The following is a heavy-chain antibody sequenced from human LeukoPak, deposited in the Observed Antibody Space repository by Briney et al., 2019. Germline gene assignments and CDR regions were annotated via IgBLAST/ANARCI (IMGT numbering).Heavy chain of an antibody. J-gene: IGHJ4*02. CDR1: GFIFSGSW. CDR2: IKKDGSEK. Sequence: GGSLRLSCTASGFIFSGSWMAWIRQAPGKGLEWVAIIKKDGSEKYYVDSMKGRFTISRDNAKNSLFLQMSSLRAEDTAIYYCTTDTWYSAGHWGQGTLVTVSS. CDR3: TTDTWYSAGH. D-gene: IGHD2-15*01. V-gene: IGHV3-7*03.